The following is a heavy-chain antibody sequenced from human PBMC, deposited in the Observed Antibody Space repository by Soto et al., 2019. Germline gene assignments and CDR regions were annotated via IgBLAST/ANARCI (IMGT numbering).Heavy chain of an antibody. CDR1: GYRFTSHW. D-gene: IGHD3-3*01. CDR2: TDPSDSFT. CDR3: ARGEGITTFGVYGFDV. J-gene: IGHJ6*02. Sequence: EGQLVQSGAEVKKPGESLRISCKGSGYRFTSHWISWLRQMPGKGLEWMGRTDPSDSFTQYNPSFQGHVTISGDKSLSTAYLQWSCLKASDTAIYYCARGEGITTFGVYGFDVWGQGASVTVSS. V-gene: IGHV5-10-1*01.